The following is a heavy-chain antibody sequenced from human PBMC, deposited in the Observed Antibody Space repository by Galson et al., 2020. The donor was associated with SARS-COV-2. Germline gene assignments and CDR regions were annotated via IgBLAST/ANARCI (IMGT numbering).Heavy chain of an antibody. V-gene: IGHV3-30*04. D-gene: IGHD1-26*01. J-gene: IGHJ3*02. CDR2: ISYDGSNK. CDR1: GFTFSSYA. Sequence: GGSLRLSCAASGFTFSSYAMHWVRQAPGKGLEWVAVISYDGSNKYYANSVKGRFTISRDNSKNTLYLQMNSLRAEDTAVYYCARRRSEHDALDIWGQGTMVTVSS. CDR3: ARRRSEHDALDI.